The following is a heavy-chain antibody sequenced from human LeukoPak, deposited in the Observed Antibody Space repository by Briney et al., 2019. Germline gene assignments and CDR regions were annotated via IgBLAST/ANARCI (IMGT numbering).Heavy chain of an antibody. D-gene: IGHD6-13*01. V-gene: IGHV3-23*01. CDR1: GFTFSNYA. J-gene: IGHJ4*02. CDR2: ISGSGGST. Sequence: PGGSLRLSCAASGFTFSNYAMSWVRQAPGKGLDWVSAISGSGGSTYYADSVKGRFTISRDNSKNTLYLQMNSLRAEDTAVYYCAHISSSWPDYWGQGTLVTVSS. CDR3: AHISSSWPDY.